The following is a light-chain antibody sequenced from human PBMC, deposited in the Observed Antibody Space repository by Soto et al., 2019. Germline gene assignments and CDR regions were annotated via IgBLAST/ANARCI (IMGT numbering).Light chain of an antibody. Sequence: EIVLTQSPDTLSLSPGERATLSCRASQNIRTYLMWYQQKPGQSPRLLVYDAVNRAAGAPDRFSGSGSGTDFTLTIRNVEPEDSALYVCQQRSDWPPLTFGGGTKVEIK. CDR3: QQRSDWPPLT. V-gene: IGKV3-11*01. CDR1: QNIRTY. J-gene: IGKJ4*01. CDR2: DAV.